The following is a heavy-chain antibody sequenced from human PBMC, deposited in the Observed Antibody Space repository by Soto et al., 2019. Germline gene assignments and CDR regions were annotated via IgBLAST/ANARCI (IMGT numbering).Heavy chain of an antibody. D-gene: IGHD1-26*01. CDR2: IWYDGSNK. Sequence: GGSLRLSCAASGFTFSSYGMHWVRQAPGKGLEWVAVIWYDGSNKYYADSVKGRFTISRDNSKNTLYLQMNSLRAEDTAVYYCARDEGATSNWFDPWGQGTLVTVSS. J-gene: IGHJ5*02. CDR1: GFTFSSYG. CDR3: ARDEGATSNWFDP. V-gene: IGHV3-33*01.